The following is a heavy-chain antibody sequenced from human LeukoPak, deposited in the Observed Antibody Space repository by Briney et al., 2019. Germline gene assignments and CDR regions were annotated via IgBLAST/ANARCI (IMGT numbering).Heavy chain of an antibody. CDR1: GDSITSSA. J-gene: IGHJ4*02. Sequence: LSLTCTVSGDSITSSAFYWGWIRQAPGKGLEWVAVVSRDGRNKYYIDSVKGRFTISRDIPKNTLYLQMNTLRPEDTAVYYCAKDDSNRFDYWGQGTLVTVSS. CDR2: VSRDGRNK. V-gene: IGHV3-30*04. D-gene: IGHD5-18*01. CDR3: AKDDSNRFDY.